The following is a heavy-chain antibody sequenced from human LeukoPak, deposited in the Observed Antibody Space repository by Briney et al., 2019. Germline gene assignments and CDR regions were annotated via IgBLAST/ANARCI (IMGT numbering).Heavy chain of an antibody. CDR3: ARGGYDFWSDEGDI. V-gene: IGHV1-8*03. CDR1: GYTFTSYD. J-gene: IGHJ3*02. CDR2: MNPNSGNT. D-gene: IGHD3-3*01. Sequence: GASVKVSCKASGYTFTSYDINWVRQATGQGLEWMGWMNPNSGNTGYAQKFQGRVTITRNTSISTAYMELSSLRSEDTAVYYCARGGYDFWSDEGDIWGQGTMVTVSS.